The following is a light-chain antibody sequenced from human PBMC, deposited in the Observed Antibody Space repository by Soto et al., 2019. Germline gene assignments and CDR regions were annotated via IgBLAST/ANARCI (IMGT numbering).Light chain of an antibody. J-gene: IGLJ1*01. CDR2: EVT. V-gene: IGLV1-44*01. Sequence: QSVLTQPLSASGTPGQRVPISCSGSSSNIGTNTVNWYQQLPGTAPKLIIYEVTRRPSGVPDRIFASKSDTTASLTVSGLQAEDEADYYCSSFAGTNSFVFGTGTKVTVL. CDR3: SSFAGTNSFV. CDR1: SSNIGTNT.